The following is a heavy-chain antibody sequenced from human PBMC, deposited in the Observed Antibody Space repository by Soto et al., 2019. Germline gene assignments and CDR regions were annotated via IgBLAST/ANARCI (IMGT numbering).Heavy chain of an antibody. CDR2: IYYSGST. V-gene: IGHV4-30-4*01. CDR1: GGSIGSGDYY. D-gene: IGHD1-26*01. J-gene: IGHJ6*02. CDR3: ARGAVGASPFMDV. Sequence: SETLSLTCTVSGGSIGSGDYYWSWIRQPPGKGLEWIGYIYYSGSTYYNPSLKSRVTISVDTSKNQFSLKLSSVTAADTAVYYCARGAVGASPFMDVWGQGTTVTVSS.